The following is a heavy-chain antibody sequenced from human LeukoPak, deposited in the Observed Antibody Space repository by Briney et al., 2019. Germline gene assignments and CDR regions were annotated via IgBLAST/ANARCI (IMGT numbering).Heavy chain of an antibody. CDR3: ARVPVWSGYTFDP. D-gene: IGHD3-3*01. CDR2: INHSGST. CDR1: GGSFSGYY. Sequence: SSETLSLTCAVYGGSFSGYYWSWIRQPPGKGLEWIGEINHSGSTNYNPSLKSRVTISVDTSKNQFSLKLSSVTAADTAVYYCARVPVWSGYTFDPWGQGTLVTVSS. V-gene: IGHV4-34*01. J-gene: IGHJ5*02.